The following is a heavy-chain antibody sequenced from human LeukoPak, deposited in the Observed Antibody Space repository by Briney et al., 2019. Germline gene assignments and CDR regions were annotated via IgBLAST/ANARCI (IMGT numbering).Heavy chain of an antibody. CDR1: GASVTSAAYY. J-gene: IGHJ4*02. CDR3: ARAYFDWRYYFDY. D-gene: IGHD3-9*01. CDR2: IYYSGST. V-gene: IGHV4-61*08. Sequence: SETLSLTCTVTGASVTSAAYYFTWVRQPPGTGLEWIGYIYYSGSTNYNPSLKSRVTMSLDTSKNQFSLTLTSVTPADTAVYYCARAYFDWRYYFDYWGQGTLVAVSS.